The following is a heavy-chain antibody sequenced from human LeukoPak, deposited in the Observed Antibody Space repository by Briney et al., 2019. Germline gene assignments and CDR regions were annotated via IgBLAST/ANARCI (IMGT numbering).Heavy chain of an antibody. CDR1: GFTVSSNY. D-gene: IGHD6-13*01. V-gene: IGHV3-66*01. Sequence: GGSLRLSCAASGFTVSSNYMSWVRQAPGKGLEWVSVIYSGGSTYYADSVKGRFTISRDNSKNTLYLQMNSLRAEDTAVYYCAKEGGRGYSSSWADAFDIWGQGTMVTVSS. J-gene: IGHJ3*02. CDR2: IYSGGST. CDR3: AKEGGRGYSSSWADAFDI.